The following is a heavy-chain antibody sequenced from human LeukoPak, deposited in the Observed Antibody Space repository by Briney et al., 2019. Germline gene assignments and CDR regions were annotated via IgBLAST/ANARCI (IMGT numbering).Heavy chain of an antibody. D-gene: IGHD3-16*01. Sequence: GGSLRLSCAASGFTLSSYSMSWVRQAPGKGLEWDAALSVGGGDTYYADSVKSRFTISRDISKSTLYLQMNGLRAEDTATYYCARDYTEGITWYYYFDYWGQGTLVSVSS. J-gene: IGHJ4*02. CDR1: GFTLSSYS. CDR3: ARDYTEGITWYYYFDY. CDR2: LSVGGGDT. V-gene: IGHV3-23*01.